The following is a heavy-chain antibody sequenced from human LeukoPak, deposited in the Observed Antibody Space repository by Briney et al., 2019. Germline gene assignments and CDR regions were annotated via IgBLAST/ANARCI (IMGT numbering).Heavy chain of an antibody. Sequence: GGSLRLSCAASGFTFSSYAMNWVRQAPGKGLEWVSSVSGSGGDTYYADSVKGRFTISRDNSKNTLYLQMNSLRAEDTAVYYCAKDLAQQLSYFDYWGQGTLVTVSS. CDR3: AKDLAQQLSYFDY. J-gene: IGHJ4*02. D-gene: IGHD6-13*01. V-gene: IGHV3-23*01. CDR2: VSGSGGDT. CDR1: GFTFSSYA.